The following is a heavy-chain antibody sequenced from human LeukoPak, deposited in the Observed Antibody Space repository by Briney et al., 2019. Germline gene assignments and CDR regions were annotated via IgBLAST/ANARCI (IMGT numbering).Heavy chain of an antibody. CDR1: GGSISSSNYY. CDR2: IYYSGST. V-gene: IGHV4-39*07. J-gene: IGHJ4*02. Sequence: SETLSLTCTVSGGSISSSNYYWGWIRQPPGKGLEWIGSIYYSGSTYYNPSLKSRVTISVDTSKNQFSLKLSSVTAADTAVFYCASGTWGFYDTTVGVYWGQGTLVTVSS. CDR3: ASGTWGFYDTTVGVY. D-gene: IGHD3-22*01.